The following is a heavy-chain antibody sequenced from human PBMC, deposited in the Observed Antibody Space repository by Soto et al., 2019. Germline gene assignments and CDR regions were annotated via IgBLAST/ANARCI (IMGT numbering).Heavy chain of an antibody. V-gene: IGHV3-21*01. Sequence: PGGSLRLSCAASGFTFSSYSMNWVRQAPGKGLEWVSSISSSSSYIYYADSVKGRFTISRDNAKNSLYLQMNSLRAEDTAVYHCARDRRFTNNGMDVWGQGTTVTVSS. D-gene: IGHD3-3*01. CDR3: ARDRRFTNNGMDV. J-gene: IGHJ6*02. CDR1: GFTFSSYS. CDR2: ISSSSSYI.